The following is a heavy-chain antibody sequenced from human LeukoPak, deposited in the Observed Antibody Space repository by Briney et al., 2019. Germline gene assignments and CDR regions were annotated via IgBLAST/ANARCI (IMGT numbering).Heavy chain of an antibody. CDR3: ATFPPIGRSFSFDI. Sequence: GGSLRLSCAASGFTFSSYWMTWVRQAPGKGLEWVSVIYSGDSKYYADSVKGRFIISRDNSKNTLYLQMNSLTVEDTAIYYCATFPPIGRSFSFDIWGQGTMVTVSS. CDR2: IYSGDSK. J-gene: IGHJ3*02. D-gene: IGHD1-26*01. CDR1: GFTFSSYW. V-gene: IGHV3-53*01.